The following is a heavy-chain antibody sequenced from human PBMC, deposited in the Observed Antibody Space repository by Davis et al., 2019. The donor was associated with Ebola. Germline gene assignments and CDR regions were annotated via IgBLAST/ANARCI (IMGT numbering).Heavy chain of an antibody. Sequence: GESLKISCKGSGYSFSSYWIGWVRQMPGKGLEWMGIIYPGDSHTIYSPSFQGQVTISADKAISTAYLQWSSLKASDTAMYYCARLSSTGHLDYWGQGTLVTVSS. D-gene: IGHD6-19*01. CDR1: GYSFSSYW. V-gene: IGHV5-51*01. CDR2: IYPGDSHT. CDR3: ARLSSTGHLDY. J-gene: IGHJ4*02.